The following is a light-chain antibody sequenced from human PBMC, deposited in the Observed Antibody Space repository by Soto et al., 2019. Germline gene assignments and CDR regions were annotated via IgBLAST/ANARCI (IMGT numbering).Light chain of an antibody. J-gene: IGKJ1*01. CDR2: AAS. CDR3: LLDFGYFWA. CDR1: QAIRTA. V-gene: IGKV1-6*01. Sequence: AVQLTQSPSSLSASVGDRVTITCRASQAIRTALGWYQQKPGKVPKLLIYAASTLQSGVPSRFRGSGSDTDFTLTISSLQPEDFATYYCLLDFGYFWAFGQGTKVDIK.